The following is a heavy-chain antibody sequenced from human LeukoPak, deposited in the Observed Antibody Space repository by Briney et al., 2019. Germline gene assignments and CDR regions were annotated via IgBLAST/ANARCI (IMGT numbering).Heavy chain of an antibody. CDR2: ISGGGGST. D-gene: IGHD2-2*01. CDR1: GLTFSSYA. V-gene: IGHV3-23*01. CDR3: AKRACSSSSCSYFDS. J-gene: IGHJ4*02. Sequence: SGGSLRLSCAASGLTFSSYAMSWVRQAPGKGLEWVSAISGGGGSTFYTDSVKGRFTISRDNSENTLYLKMNSLRAEDTAVYYCAKRACSSSSCSYFDSWGQGTLVTVSS.